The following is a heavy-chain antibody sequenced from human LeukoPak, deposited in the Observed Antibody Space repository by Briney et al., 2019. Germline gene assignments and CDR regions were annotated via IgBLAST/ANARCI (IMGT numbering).Heavy chain of an antibody. CDR3: ARAFYGPNFDY. Sequence: PSETLSLTCAVYGGSFSGYYWSWIRQPPGKGLEWIGEINHSGSTNYNPSLKSRVTISGDTSKNQFSLKVSSVTAADTAVYYCARAFYGPNFDYWGQGTLVTVSS. CDR2: INHSGST. D-gene: IGHD2/OR15-2a*01. CDR1: GGSFSGYY. J-gene: IGHJ4*02. V-gene: IGHV4-34*01.